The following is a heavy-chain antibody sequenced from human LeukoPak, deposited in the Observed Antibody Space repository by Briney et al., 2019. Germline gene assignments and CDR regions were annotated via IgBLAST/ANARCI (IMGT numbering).Heavy chain of an antibody. CDR3: ARDQEGFDY. CDR1: GYTFTSNY. V-gene: IGHV1-46*01. CDR2: IYPRDGST. J-gene: IGHJ4*02. Sequence: GASVKVSCKASGYTFTSNYIHWVRQAPGQGLEWMGMIYPRDGSTSYAQKFQGRVTATRDTSTSTVHMELSSLRSEDTAVYYCARDQEGFDYWGQGTLVTVSS.